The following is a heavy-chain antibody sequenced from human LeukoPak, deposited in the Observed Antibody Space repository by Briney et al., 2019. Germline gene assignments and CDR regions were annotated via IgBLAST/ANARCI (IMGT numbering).Heavy chain of an antibody. CDR1: GFTFSSYA. CDR2: ISSNEGST. CDR3: VKSSQGMDV. J-gene: IGHJ6*02. Sequence: PGGSLRLSCSASGFTFSSYAMHWVRQAPGKGLEYVSAISSNEGSTYYADSIKGRFTISRDNSKNTMYLQMSSLRAEDTAVYYCVKSSQGMDVWGQGTTVIVSS. V-gene: IGHV3-64D*09.